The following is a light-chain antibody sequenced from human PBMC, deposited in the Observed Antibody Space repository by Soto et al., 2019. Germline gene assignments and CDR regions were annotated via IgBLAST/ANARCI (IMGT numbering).Light chain of an antibody. J-gene: IGLJ2*01. CDR1: SSNIGAGYD. Sequence: QSVLTQPPSVSGAPGQRVTISCTGSSSNIGAGYDVHWYQQLPGTAPKLLIYGNSNRPSGVPDRFSGSKSGTSASLAITGLQAEDAADYYCQSYDSSLSGYFVFGGGTKLTVL. CDR3: QSYDSSLSGYFV. V-gene: IGLV1-40*01. CDR2: GNS.